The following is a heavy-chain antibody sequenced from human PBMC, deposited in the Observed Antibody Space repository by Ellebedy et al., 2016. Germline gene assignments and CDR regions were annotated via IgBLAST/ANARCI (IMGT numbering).Heavy chain of an antibody. CDR3: ARDRAALYYYGMDV. D-gene: IGHD2-15*01. V-gene: IGHV3-11*01. J-gene: IGHJ6*02. Sequence: GESLKISXTASGFNFNTFIMSWVRQAPGKGLEWVSTISAGSDTTRLADSVKDRFAISRDNAENSLYLQMNSLRVEDTAVYYCARDRAALYYYGMDVWGQGTTVTVSS. CDR2: ISAGSDTT. CDR1: GFNFNTFI.